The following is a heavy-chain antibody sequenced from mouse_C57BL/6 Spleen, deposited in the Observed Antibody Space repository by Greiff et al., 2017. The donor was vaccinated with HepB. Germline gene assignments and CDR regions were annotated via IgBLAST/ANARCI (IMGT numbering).Heavy chain of an antibody. J-gene: IGHJ2*01. CDR2: IWSGGST. D-gene: IGHD1-1*01. Sequence: QVQLKESGPGLVQPSQSLSITCTVSGFSLTSYGLHWVRQSPGKGLEWLGVIWSGGSTDYNAAFISRMSISKDNSKSKVFFKMNSLQADDTAIYYCAISAVVALDYWGQGTTLTVSS. CDR3: AISAVVALDY. V-gene: IGHV2-2*01. CDR1: GFSLTSYG.